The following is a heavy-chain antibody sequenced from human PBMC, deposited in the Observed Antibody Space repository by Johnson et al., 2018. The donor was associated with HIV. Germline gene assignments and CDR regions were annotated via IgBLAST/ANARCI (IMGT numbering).Heavy chain of an antibody. CDR1: GFTFRSYA. CDR2: ITYDGRNK. D-gene: IGHD6-19*01. CDR3: VRDQGSGWPTNAFDI. V-gene: IGHV3-30*04. Sequence: QMQLVESGGAVVQPGSSLRVSCAASGFTFRSYAMHWVRQAPGKGLEWVAVITYDGRNKYYAYFVKGRFIFSRDNSKNMTNLQMNGLSGEDTADYYCVRDQGSGWPTNAFDIWGQGTRVTVSS. J-gene: IGHJ3*02.